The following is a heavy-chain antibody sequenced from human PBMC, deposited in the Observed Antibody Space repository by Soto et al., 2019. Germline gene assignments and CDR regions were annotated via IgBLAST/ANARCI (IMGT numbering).Heavy chain of an antibody. CDR3: ARGHSSTWYYFDY. D-gene: IGHD6-13*01. CDR1: GGSISSYY. CDR2: IYYSGST. Sequence: SETLSLTCTVSGGSISSYYWIWIRQPPGKGLECIGYIYYSGSTNYNPSLKSRVTISVDTSKSQFSLKLSSVTAADTAVYYCARGHSSTWYYFDYWGQGTLVTVS. V-gene: IGHV4-59*01. J-gene: IGHJ4*02.